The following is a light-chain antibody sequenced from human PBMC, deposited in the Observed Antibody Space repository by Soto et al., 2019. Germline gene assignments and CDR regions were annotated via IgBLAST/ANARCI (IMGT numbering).Light chain of an antibody. CDR2: ASS. J-gene: IGKJ1*01. CDR3: QQVDSYPRT. V-gene: IGKV1-9*01. Sequence: IQLTQSPSSLSASVGDRVTVTWAASQGIVTYLVWYQQKSGKAPTVLIYASSTLQTGVPSRFSGSGSGTDFSLTISSLHPEDVATYYCQQVDSYPRTFGQGTKVDIK. CDR1: QGIVTY.